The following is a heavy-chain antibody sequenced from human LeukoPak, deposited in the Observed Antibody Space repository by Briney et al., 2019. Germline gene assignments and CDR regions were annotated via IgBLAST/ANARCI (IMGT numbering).Heavy chain of an antibody. CDR1: GFTFSSYS. Sequence: PGGSLRLSCAASGFTFSSYSMNWVRQAPGKGLEWVSSISSSSSYIYYADSVKGRFTISRDNAKNSLYLQMNSLRAEDTAVYYCARVAKYSSSSVYYYYMDVWGKGTTVTVSS. CDR2: ISSSSSYI. CDR3: ARVAKYSSSSVYYYYMDV. J-gene: IGHJ6*03. V-gene: IGHV3-21*01. D-gene: IGHD6-6*01.